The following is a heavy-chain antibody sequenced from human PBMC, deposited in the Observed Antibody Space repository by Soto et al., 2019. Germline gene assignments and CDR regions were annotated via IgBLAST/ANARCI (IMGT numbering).Heavy chain of an antibody. J-gene: IGHJ4*02. V-gene: IGHV1-3*01. CDR3: ARVQSRTDVSPDRALDY. Sequence: GASVKVSCKASGYTFTSYAMHWVRQAPGQRLEWMGWINAGNGNTKYSQKFQGRVTITRDTSASTAYMELSSLRAEDTAVYYCARVQSRTDVSPDRALDYWGQGILVTVSS. CDR1: GYTFTSYA. CDR2: INAGNGNT. D-gene: IGHD1-1*01.